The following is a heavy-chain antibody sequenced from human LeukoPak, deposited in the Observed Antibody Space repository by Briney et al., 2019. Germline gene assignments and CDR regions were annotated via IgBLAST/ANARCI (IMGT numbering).Heavy chain of an antibody. J-gene: IGHJ5*02. CDR3: ARDLRSSSSRWFDP. CDR2: IKQDGSEK. Sequence: GGSLRLSCAGSGFTFSNYWMSWVRQAPGKGLEWVANIKQDGSEKYYVDSVKGRFTISRDNAKNSLYLQMNSLRAEDTAVYYCARDLRSSSSRWFDPWGQGTLVTVSS. V-gene: IGHV3-7*01. CDR1: GFTFSNYW. D-gene: IGHD6-6*01.